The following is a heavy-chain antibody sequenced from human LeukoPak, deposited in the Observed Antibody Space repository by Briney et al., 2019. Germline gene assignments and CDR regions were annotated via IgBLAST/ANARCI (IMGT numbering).Heavy chain of an antibody. D-gene: IGHD3-22*01. CDR2: ISGSGGST. CDR1: GFTFSSYA. V-gene: IGHV3-23*01. Sequence: GSLRLSCAASGFTFSSYAMSWVRQAPGKGLEWVSAISGSGGSTYYADSVKGRFTISRDNSKNTLYLQMNSLRAEDTAVYYCAKLDHYYDSSGYSTTVDYWGQGTLVTVSS. CDR3: AKLDHYYDSSGYSTTVDY. J-gene: IGHJ4*02.